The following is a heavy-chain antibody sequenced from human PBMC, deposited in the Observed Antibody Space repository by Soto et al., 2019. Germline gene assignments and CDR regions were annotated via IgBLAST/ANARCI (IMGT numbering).Heavy chain of an antibody. D-gene: IGHD2-2*01. V-gene: IGHV3-23*01. J-gene: IGHJ4*01. CDR3: VRKYPGTRPFDY. CDR2: IGTDGNT. CDR1: GFTFNSYA. Sequence: GGSLRLSCAASGFTFNSYAMNWVRQAPGKGLAWVPAIGTDGNTYYANSVKGRFTISRDNSRTTLYLQMNSLRVEDTALYYCVRKYPGTRPFDYWGQGTLVTVSS.